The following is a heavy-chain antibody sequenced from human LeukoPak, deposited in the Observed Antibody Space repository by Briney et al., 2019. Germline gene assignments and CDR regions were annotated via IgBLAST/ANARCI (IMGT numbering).Heavy chain of an antibody. CDR2: ISRSAGAT. CDR1: RFTFSSYV. Sequence: GGSLRLSCAASRFTFSSYVMSWVRQAPGKGLEWVSSISRSAGATYYADSVKGRFTISRDNSRNTLSLHMNSLRAEDTAVYFCAKHAGGHDLDALDIWGQGTMVTVSS. V-gene: IGHV3-23*01. D-gene: IGHD2-2*01. CDR3: AKHAGGHDLDALDI. J-gene: IGHJ3*02.